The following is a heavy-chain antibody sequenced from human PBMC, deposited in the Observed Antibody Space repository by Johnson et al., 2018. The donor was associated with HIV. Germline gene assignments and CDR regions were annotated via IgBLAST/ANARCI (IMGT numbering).Heavy chain of an antibody. CDR2: IWYDGSNK. V-gene: IGHV3-30*02. CDR1: GFTFSTYG. D-gene: IGHD3-16*01. Sequence: QVQLVESGGGVVQPGGSLRLSCAASGFTFSTYGMHWVRQAPGKGLEWVAFIWYDGSNKYFTDSVKGQFTISRDNSKNTLYLQMNSLRAEDTAVYYCAKDKGVWGFDAFDIWGQGTMVTVSS. J-gene: IGHJ3*02. CDR3: AKDKGVWGFDAFDI.